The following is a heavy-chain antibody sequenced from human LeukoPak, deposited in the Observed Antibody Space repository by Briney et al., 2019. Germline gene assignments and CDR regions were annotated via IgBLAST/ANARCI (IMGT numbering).Heavy chain of an antibody. V-gene: IGHV4-59*08. CDR3: ARRGSGSTYEFDY. D-gene: IGHD6-19*01. J-gene: IGHJ4*02. CDR1: GGSISSYY. Sequence: SETLSLTCTVSGGSISSYYWSWIRQPPGKGLEWIGYIYYSGSTNYNPSLKSRVTISVDTSKNQFSLKLSSVTAADTAVYYCARRGSGSTYEFDYWGQGTLVTVSS. CDR2: IYYSGST.